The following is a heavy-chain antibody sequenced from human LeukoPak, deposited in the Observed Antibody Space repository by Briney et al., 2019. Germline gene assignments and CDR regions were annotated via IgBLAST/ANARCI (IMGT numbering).Heavy chain of an antibody. V-gene: IGHV1-2*02. CDR1: GYTFTGYY. CDR3: ARFSVAATYGDFDY. Sequence: ASVKVSCKASGYTFTGYYMHWVRQAPGQGLEWMGWINPNSGGTNYAQKFQGRVTMTRDTSTSTVYMELSSLRSEDTAVYYCARFSVAATYGDFDYWGQGTLVTVSS. J-gene: IGHJ4*02. CDR2: INPNSGGT. D-gene: IGHD6-13*01.